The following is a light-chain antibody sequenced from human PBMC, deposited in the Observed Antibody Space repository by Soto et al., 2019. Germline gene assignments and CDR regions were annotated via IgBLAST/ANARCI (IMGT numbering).Light chain of an antibody. J-gene: IGKJ1*01. CDR2: AAS. CDR3: QKYNIAPWT. V-gene: IGKV1-27*01. CDR1: QDISNY. Sequence: DIQMTQSPSSLSAYVVDRVTITCRASQDISNYLAWYQQKPGKVPKLLIYAASTLQSGVPSRFSGSGSGTDFTLTISSLQPEDVATYYCQKYNIAPWTFGQGTKVEIK.